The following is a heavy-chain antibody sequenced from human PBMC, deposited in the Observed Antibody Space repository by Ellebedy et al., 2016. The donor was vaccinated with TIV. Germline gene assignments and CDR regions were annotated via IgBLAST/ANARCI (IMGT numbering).Heavy chain of an antibody. J-gene: IGHJ2*01. CDR3: ARDGPIAVAGTTAYWYFDL. V-gene: IGHV4-59*01. Sequence: GSLRLXXTVSGGSISSYYWSWIRQPPGKGLEWIGYIYYSGSTNYNPSLKSRVTISVDTSKNQFSLKLSSVTAADTAVYYCARDGPIAVAGTTAYWYFDLWGRGTLVTVSS. CDR2: IYYSGST. D-gene: IGHD6-19*01. CDR1: GGSISSYY.